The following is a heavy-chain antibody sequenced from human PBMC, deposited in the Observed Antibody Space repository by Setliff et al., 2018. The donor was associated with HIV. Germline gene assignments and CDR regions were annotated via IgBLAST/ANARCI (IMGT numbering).Heavy chain of an antibody. Sequence: PSETLSLTCTVSGGSISSYHWSWIRQPPGKGLEWIGHMYISGSTTYNPSLKSRVTLSVDTSRNQFSLNLSSVTAADTAVYYCARAINKAFDIWGQGTMVTVSS. CDR1: GGSISSYH. J-gene: IGHJ3*02. CDR3: ARAINKAFDI. CDR2: MYISGST. V-gene: IGHV4-4*08.